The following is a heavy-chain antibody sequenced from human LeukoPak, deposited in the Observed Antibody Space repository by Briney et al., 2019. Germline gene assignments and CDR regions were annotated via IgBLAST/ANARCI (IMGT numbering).Heavy chain of an antibody. V-gene: IGHV3-74*01. CDR2: INSDGNSA. Sequence: PGGSLRLSCAASGVTFNSYWMHWVRHAPGKGLVWVSRINSDGNSASYAESVRGRFTISRDNGKNTLYLQMNSLRAEDTAVYYCARDAQGSFDYWGQGTLVTVSP. CDR3: ARDAQGSFDY. J-gene: IGHJ4*02. CDR1: GVTFNSYW.